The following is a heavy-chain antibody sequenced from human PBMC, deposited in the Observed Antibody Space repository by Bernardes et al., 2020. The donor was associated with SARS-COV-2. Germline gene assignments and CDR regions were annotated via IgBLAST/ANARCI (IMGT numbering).Heavy chain of an antibody. Sequence: GGSLRLSCAASGFTFSLYSMNWVRQAPGKGLELVSYISHNSGNIYHADSVKGRFTISRDNAANSLYLQMSGLRVEDTAVYYCARDADGHLDSWGQGTLVTVSS. CDR2: ISHNSGNI. J-gene: IGHJ4*02. CDR1: GFTFSLYS. V-gene: IGHV3-48*01. CDR3: ARDADGHLDS.